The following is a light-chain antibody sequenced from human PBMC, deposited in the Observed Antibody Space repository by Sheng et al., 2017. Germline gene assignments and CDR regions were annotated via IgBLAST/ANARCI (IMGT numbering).Light chain of an antibody. J-gene: IGKJ5*01. V-gene: IGKV1-5*03. CDR2: KTS. Sequence: DIQVTQSPSTLSASVGDRVTITCRASQSIGDWLAWYQQKPGKVPKLLIYKTSSLESGVPSRFSGTGSGTEFTLSIYSLQPDDSATYYCQQYDSEITFGQGTRLEIK. CDR3: QQYDSEIT. CDR1: QSIGDW.